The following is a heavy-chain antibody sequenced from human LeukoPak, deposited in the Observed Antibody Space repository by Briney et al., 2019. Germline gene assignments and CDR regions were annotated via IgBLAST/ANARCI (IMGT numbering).Heavy chain of an antibody. V-gene: IGHV3-48*01. CDR1: RFSFSNHS. J-gene: IGHJ4*02. D-gene: IGHD3-3*01. CDR3: ARMSGSRLPGN. Sequence: PGGSLKPSCAASRFSFSNHSMNWVRQAPGKGLEWVSYISNSGSAKYYAASVKGRFTISRDNGKNSLYLQMNSLRAEDTAVYYCARMSGSRLPGNWGQGTLVTVSS. CDR2: ISNSGSAK.